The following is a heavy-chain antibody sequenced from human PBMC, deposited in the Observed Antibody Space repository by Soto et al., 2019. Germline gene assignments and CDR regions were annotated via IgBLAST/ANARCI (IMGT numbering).Heavy chain of an antibody. V-gene: IGHV4-39*01. J-gene: IGHJ6*02. D-gene: IGHD2-2*03. CDR1: GGSVSSTDYS. CDR3: ASLNGYCVSTKCRGYYGMDV. CDR2: VYSHDNT. Sequence: QLQLQESGPGLVKPSETLSLTCTVSGGSVSSTDYSWGWVRQSPGKGLEWIGTVYSHDNTHYNPSLLSRVTISVDTSKNEFSLRLNSVTAADTAVYYCASLNGYCVSTKCRGYYGMDVWGQGTTVTVSS.